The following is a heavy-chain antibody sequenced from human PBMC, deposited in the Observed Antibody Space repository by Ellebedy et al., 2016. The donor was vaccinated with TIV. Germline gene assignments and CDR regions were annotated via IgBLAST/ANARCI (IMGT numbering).Heavy chain of an antibody. V-gene: IGHV4-39*07. Sequence: SETLSLTXSVSGGSISSRSYYWGWIRQAPGKGLEWIGDIYHSGSTQYNPSLKSRVTISADKSKNQFSLKLSSVTAADTAVYYCGRDDRDGYFLGLDYWGQGTLVTVSS. CDR1: GGSISSRSYY. CDR3: GRDDRDGYFLGLDY. CDR2: IYHSGST. J-gene: IGHJ4*02. D-gene: IGHD5-24*01.